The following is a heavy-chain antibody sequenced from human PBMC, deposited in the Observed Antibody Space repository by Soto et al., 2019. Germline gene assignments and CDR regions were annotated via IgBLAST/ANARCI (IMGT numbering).Heavy chain of an antibody. CDR3: ARPRGYSYGPLVD. CDR2: ISYDGNNK. Sequence: QVQLVESGGGVVQPGRSLRLSCAASGFTFSDYAMHWVRQAPGKGLEWVAVISYDGNNKYYADSVRGRFTISRDNSKNTLYLHMNSLRAEDTAVFYCARPRGYSYGPLVDWGQGTLVTVSS. J-gene: IGHJ4*02. V-gene: IGHV3-30-3*01. CDR1: GFTFSDYA. D-gene: IGHD5-18*01.